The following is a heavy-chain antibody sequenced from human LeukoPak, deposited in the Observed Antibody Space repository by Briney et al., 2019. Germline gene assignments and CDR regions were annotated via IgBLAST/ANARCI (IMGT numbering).Heavy chain of an antibody. CDR2: INPSGGST. Sequence: ASVKVSCKASGYTFTSYYMHWVRQAPGQGLEWMGIINPSGGSTSYAQKFQGRVTMTRDMSTSTAYMELSSLRSEDTAVYYCATDYYYDSSGSYYTVDYWGQGTLVTVSS. J-gene: IGHJ4*02. CDR1: GYTFTSYY. D-gene: IGHD3-22*01. V-gene: IGHV1-46*01. CDR3: ATDYYYDSSGSYYTVDY.